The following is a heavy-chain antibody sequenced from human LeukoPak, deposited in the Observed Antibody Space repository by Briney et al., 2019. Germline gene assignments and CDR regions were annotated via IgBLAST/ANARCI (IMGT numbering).Heavy chain of an antibody. J-gene: IGHJ4*02. Sequence: GGSLRLSCAASGFTFSSYAMSWVRQAPGKGLEWVSSIGATGGTTYYADSVKGRFAISRDNSKNTLYLQMNSLRAEDTAVYHCAKGRTYFDYWGQGTLVTVSS. V-gene: IGHV3-23*01. CDR1: GFTFSSYA. CDR2: IGATGGTT. CDR3: AKGRTYFDY.